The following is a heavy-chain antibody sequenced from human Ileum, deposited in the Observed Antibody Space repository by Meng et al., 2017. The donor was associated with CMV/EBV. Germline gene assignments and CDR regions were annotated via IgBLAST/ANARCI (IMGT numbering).Heavy chain of an antibody. Sequence: LKISCAASGFTFSSYSMNWVRQAPGKGLEWVSYISSSSSTIYYADSVKGRFTISRDNAKNSLYLQMNSLRAEDTAVYYCAASGGGDSWYYYYGMDVWGQGTTVTVSS. CDR2: ISSSSSTI. CDR1: GFTFSSYS. V-gene: IGHV3-48*04. J-gene: IGHJ6*02. D-gene: IGHD6-13*01. CDR3: AASGGGDSWYYYYGMDV.